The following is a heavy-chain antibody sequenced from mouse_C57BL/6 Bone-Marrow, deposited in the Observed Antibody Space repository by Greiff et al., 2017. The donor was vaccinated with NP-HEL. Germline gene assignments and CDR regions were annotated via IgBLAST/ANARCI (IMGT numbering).Heavy chain of an antibody. J-gene: IGHJ3*01. CDR2: IDPSDSYT. D-gene: IGHD1-1*01. CDR3: ASDGLLRPFAY. V-gene: IGHV1-50*01. CDR1: GYTFTSYW. Sequence: QVQLQQPGAELVKPGASVKLSCKASGYTFTSYWMQWVKQRPGQGLEWIGEIDPSDSYTNYNQKFKGKATLTVDTSSSTAYMQLSSLTSEASAVYYCASDGLLRPFAYWGQGTLVTVSA.